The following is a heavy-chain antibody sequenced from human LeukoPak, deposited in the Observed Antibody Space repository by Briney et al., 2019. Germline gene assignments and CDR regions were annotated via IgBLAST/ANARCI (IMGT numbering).Heavy chain of an antibody. V-gene: IGHV4-59*12. Sequence: SETLSLTCTVSGGSISSYYWSWIRQPPGKGLEWIGYIYYSGSTNYNPSPKSRVTISVDTSKNQFSLKLSSVTAADTAVYYCAREWVPDTSMAPFDPWGQGTLVTVSS. D-gene: IGHD5-18*01. CDR1: GGSISSYY. CDR3: AREWVPDTSMAPFDP. J-gene: IGHJ5*02. CDR2: IYYSGST.